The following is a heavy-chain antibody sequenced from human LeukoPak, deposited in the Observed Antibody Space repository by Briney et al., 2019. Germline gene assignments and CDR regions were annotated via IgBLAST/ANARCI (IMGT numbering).Heavy chain of an antibody. D-gene: IGHD2-8*01. CDR2: ISGYNGNT. V-gene: IGHV1-18*01. CDR3: ARDMGTSFCTNGVCYVEAFDI. Sequence: ASVKVSCKASGYTFTSYGISWVRQAPGQGLEWMGWISGYNGNTNCAQKLQGRVTMTTDTSTSTAYMELRSLRSDDTAVYYCARDMGTSFCTNGVCYVEAFDIWGQGTMVTVSS. CDR1: GYTFTSYG. J-gene: IGHJ3*02.